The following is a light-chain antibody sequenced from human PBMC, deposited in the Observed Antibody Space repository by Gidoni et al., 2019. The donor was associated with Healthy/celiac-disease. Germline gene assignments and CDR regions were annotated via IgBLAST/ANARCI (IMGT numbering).Light chain of an antibody. CDR3: QQYGSSLYT. CDR2: GAS. CDR1: QSVSSSY. Sequence: EIVLTQSPGTLSLSPGERATLSRRASQSVSSSYLAWYQQKPGQAPRLLIYGASSRATGIPDRFSGSGSGTDFTLTISRLEPEDFAVYYCQQYGSSLYTFGQXTKLEIK. J-gene: IGKJ2*01. V-gene: IGKV3-20*01.